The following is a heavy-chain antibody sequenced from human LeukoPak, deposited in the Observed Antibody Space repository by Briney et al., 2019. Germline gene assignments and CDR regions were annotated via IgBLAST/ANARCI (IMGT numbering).Heavy chain of an antibody. CDR2: ISYDGSNK. D-gene: IGHD6-19*01. CDR3: AKVQYSSGQYYYYYGMDV. J-gene: IGHJ6*02. V-gene: IGHV3-30*18. Sequence: GRSLRLSCVASGFTFSSYGMHWGRQAPGKGLEWVAVISYDGSNKYYADSVKGRFTISRDNSKNTLYLQMNSLRAEDTAVYYCAKVQYSSGQYYYYYGMDVWGQGTTVTVSS. CDR1: GFTFSSYG.